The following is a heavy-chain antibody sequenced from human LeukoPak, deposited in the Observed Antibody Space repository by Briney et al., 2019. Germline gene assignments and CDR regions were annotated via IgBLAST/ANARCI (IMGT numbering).Heavy chain of an antibody. CDR2: FYSSGTT. V-gene: IGHV4-61*02. J-gene: IGHJ3*02. D-gene: IGHD2-2*02. CDR3: AGYREPYDHLPHTRTI. Sequence: SQTLSLTCSVSRGSVSTDYNFWNSLRHPAGNELEWIGRFYSSGTTHYNPSLNSRVTMSVDTSKNLFSLRVSTATAADTAVYYCAGYREPYDHLPHTRTIWGQGTMVAVSS. CDR1: RGSVSTDYNF.